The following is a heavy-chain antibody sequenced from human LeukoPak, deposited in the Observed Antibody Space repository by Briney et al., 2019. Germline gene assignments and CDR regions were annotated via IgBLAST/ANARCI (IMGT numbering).Heavy chain of an antibody. J-gene: IGHJ4*02. V-gene: IGHV3-30*02. D-gene: IGHD2-2*01. CDR2: IRYDGSNK. CDR3: AKAGDIVVVPAAEQSYYFDY. CDR1: GFTFSSYG. Sequence: GGSLRLSCAASGFTFSSYGMHWVRQAPGKGLEWVAFIRYDGSNKYYADSVKGRFTISRDNSKNTLYLQMNSLRAEDTAVYYCAKAGDIVVVPAAEQSYYFDYWGQGTLVTVSS.